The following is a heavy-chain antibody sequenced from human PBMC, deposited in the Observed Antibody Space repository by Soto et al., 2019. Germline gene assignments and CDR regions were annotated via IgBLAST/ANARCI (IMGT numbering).Heavy chain of an antibody. CDR2: INDRGSI. V-gene: IGHV4-34*01. Sequence: QVQLQQWGAGPLRPLETLSLTCGVSGGSFSGYYWAWIRQSPGKGLEWSGEINDRGSINYNPSLKSRVSISVDTSKNHYSLNLRSLTAADTAVYYCARESHDILTGPPWVWYFDLWGRGTLVTVSS. CDR1: GGSFSGYY. J-gene: IGHJ2*01. CDR3: ARESHDILTGPPWVWYFDL. D-gene: IGHD3-9*01.